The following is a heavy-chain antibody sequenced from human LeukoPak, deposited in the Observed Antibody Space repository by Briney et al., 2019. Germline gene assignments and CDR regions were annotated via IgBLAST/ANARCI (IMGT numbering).Heavy chain of an antibody. CDR2: TYYRTKWYD. V-gene: IGHV6-1*01. Sequence: SQTLSLTCDISGDSVSRNRAAWNWIRQSPSRGLEWLGRTYYRTKWYDDYAVSVKSRITISPDTSKNQFSMLLNSVTPDDTAVYYCARGGSDFTVSLFDSWGQGILVTVSS. CDR3: ARGGSDFTVSLFDS. CDR1: GDSVSRNRAA. D-gene: IGHD3-10*01. J-gene: IGHJ4*02.